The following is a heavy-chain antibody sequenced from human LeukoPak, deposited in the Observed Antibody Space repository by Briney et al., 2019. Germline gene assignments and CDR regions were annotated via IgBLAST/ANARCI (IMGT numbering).Heavy chain of an antibody. D-gene: IGHD2-21*02. J-gene: IGHJ6*02. V-gene: IGHV4-34*01. Sequence: SETLSLTCAVYGGSFTDYYWSWIRHLPGKWLEWIGEIHHRAGANYNPSLWGGVTISADTSKNQFSLHLTSVTAADTATFYCARGPVRDDGLTGISYYFGLDVWGHGATVTVFS. CDR2: IHHRAGA. CDR3: ARGPVRDDGLTGISYYFGLDV. CDR1: GGSFTDYY.